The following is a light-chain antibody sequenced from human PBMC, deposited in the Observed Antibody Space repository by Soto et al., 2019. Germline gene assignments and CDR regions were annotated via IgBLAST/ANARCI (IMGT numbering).Light chain of an antibody. V-gene: IGKV1-5*03. CDR3: PHWG. J-gene: IGKJ1*01. CDR1: QSISSW. CDR2: KAS. Sequence: DIQMTQSPSTLSSSVGDRVTITCRASQSISSWLAWYQQKPGKAPKLLIYKASSLESGVPSRFSGSGSGTEFTLTISSLQPDDFATYYCPHWGFGQGTKVEIK.